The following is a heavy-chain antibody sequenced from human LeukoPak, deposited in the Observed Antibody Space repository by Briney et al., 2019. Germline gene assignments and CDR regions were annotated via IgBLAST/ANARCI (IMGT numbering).Heavy chain of an antibody. CDR2: INPNSGGT. D-gene: IGHD2-15*01. J-gene: IGHJ4*02. CDR3: ASKHCSLFNCNFPPLDY. CDR1: GYTFTAHY. Sequence: GASVKVSCKPSGYTFTAHYIHWVRQAPGQGLEWMGWINPNSGGTNYAQKFQGRITLTRDTSVSTAYMELSSLRSDDTAVYYCASKHCSLFNCNFPPLDYWGQGTLVTVSS. V-gene: IGHV1-2*02.